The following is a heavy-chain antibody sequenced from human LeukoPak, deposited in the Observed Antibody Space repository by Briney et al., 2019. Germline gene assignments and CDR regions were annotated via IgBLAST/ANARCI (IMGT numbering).Heavy chain of an antibody. CDR3: ARRRDLYSGSYYPFDY. CDR2: IYPGDSDA. CDR1: GYSFTNYW. J-gene: IGHJ4*02. D-gene: IGHD1-26*01. V-gene: IGHV5-51*01. Sequence: GESLKISCKGSGYSFTNYWIGWVRQMPGKGLKWMGIIYPGDSDARYSPSFQGQITISADKSISTAYLQWSSLKASDTAMYYCARRRDLYSGSYYPFDYWGQGTLVTVSS.